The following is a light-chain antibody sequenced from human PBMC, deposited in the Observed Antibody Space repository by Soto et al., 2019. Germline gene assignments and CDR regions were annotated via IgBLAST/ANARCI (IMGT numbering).Light chain of an antibody. V-gene: IGLV1-47*01. CDR2: RNN. CDR1: SSNIGSNY. J-gene: IGLJ2*01. CDR3: AAWDDSLSGPNVV. Sequence: QSVLTQPPSASGTPGQRVTISCSGSSSNIGSNYVYWYQQLPGTAPKLLIYRNNQRPSGVPDRFSGSKSGTSASLAIRGLRSEHAADYYCAAWDDSLSGPNVVFGGGTKLTVL.